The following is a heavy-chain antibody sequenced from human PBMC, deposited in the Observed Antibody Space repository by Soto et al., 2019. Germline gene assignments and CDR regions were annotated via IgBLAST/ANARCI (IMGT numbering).Heavy chain of an antibody. J-gene: IGHJ5*02. CDR2: INAGNGNT. Sequence: ASVKVSCKASAYTFTSYAMHWVRRAPGHRLGWMGWINAGNGNTKYSQKFQGRVTLTTDTSTSTAYMELRSLTSDDAAIYYCARDYDRWGEDSFDPWGQGTLVTVSS. D-gene: IGHD3-16*01. V-gene: IGHV1-3*01. CDR3: ARDYDRWGEDSFDP. CDR1: AYTFTSYA.